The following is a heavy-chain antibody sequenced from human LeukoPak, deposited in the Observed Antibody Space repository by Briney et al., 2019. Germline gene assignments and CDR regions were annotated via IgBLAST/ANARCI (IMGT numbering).Heavy chain of an antibody. Sequence: SETLSLTCTVSGGSMSSAYWSWLRQSPGKGLEWIGYAYYTGDNNYNPSLKSRVTILVDNSKSPFSLQMSSVTAADTAIYYCARLVAPGSLEDWFDPRGPGTLVTASS. V-gene: IGHV4-59*12. D-gene: IGHD1-26*01. CDR2: AYYTGDN. CDR1: GGSMSSAY. CDR3: ARLVAPGSLEDWFDP. J-gene: IGHJ5*02.